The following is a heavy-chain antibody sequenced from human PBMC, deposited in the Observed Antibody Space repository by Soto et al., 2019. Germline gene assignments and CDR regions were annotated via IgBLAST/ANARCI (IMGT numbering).Heavy chain of an antibody. CDR2: IRYDGSNK. CDR3: ARDIRSRWYDY. D-gene: IGHD6-13*01. V-gene: IGHV3-33*01. CDR1: GFTFSNYG. Sequence: QVQLVESGGGVVQPGRSLRLSCAASGFTFSNYGMHWVRQVPGKGLEWVAVIRYDGSNKYYADSVKGRFTISRDNSKNTLDLQMNSLRAEDTAMYYCARDIRSRWYDYWGQGTLVTVSS. J-gene: IGHJ4*02.